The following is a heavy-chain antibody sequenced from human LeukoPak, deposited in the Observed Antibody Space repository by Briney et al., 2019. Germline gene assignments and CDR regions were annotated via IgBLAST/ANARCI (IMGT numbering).Heavy chain of an antibody. Sequence: GGSLRLSCAASGFTFSSYAMHWVRQAPGKGLEWVAVISYDGSNKYYADSVKGRFTISRDNSKNTLYLQMNSLRAEDTAVYYCARGGYDSRDYWGQGTLVTVSS. CDR1: GFTFSSYA. CDR3: ARGGYDSRDY. V-gene: IGHV3-30-3*01. CDR2: ISYDGSNK. D-gene: IGHD3-22*01. J-gene: IGHJ4*02.